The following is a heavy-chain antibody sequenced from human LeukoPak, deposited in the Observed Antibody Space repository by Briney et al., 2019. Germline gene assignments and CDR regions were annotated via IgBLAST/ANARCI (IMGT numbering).Heavy chain of an antibody. Sequence: SETLSLTCTVSGGSISSGSYYWSWIRQPAGKGLEWIGRIYTSGSTNYNPSLKSRVTISVDTSKDQLSLKLSSVTAADTAEYYCASSPCSGGSCYYFDYWGQGTLVTVSS. CDR3: ASSPCSGGSCYYFDY. J-gene: IGHJ4*02. CDR2: IYTSGST. V-gene: IGHV4-61*02. CDR1: GGSISSGSYY. D-gene: IGHD2-15*01.